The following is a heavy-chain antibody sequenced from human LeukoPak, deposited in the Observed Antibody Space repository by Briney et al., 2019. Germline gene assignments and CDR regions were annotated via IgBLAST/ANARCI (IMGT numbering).Heavy chain of an antibody. V-gene: IGHV3-48*03. J-gene: IGHJ6*03. CDR1: GFTFSGYE. D-gene: IGHD5-12*01. CDR3: ARSISGYQRDYYYYYYMDV. CDR2: ISSSGSTI. Sequence: GGSLRLSCAASGFTFSGYEMNWVRQAPGKGLEWVSYISSSGSTIYYADSVKGRFTISRDNAKNSLYLQMNSLRAEDTAVYYCARSISGYQRDYYYYYYMDVWGKGTTVTISS.